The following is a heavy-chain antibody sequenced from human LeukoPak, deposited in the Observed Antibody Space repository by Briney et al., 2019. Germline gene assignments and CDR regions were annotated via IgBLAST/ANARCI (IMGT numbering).Heavy chain of an antibody. J-gene: IGHJ4*02. CDR2: IYHSGST. Sequence: PSGTLSLTCAVSGGSISSSNWWSWVRQPPGKGLEWIGEIYHSGSTNYNPSLKSRVTISVDKSKNQFSLKLSSVTAADTAVYYCARGNSYGYWASVSDYWGQGTLVTVSS. CDR1: GGSISSSNW. D-gene: IGHD5-18*01. CDR3: ARGNSYGYWASVSDY. V-gene: IGHV4-4*02.